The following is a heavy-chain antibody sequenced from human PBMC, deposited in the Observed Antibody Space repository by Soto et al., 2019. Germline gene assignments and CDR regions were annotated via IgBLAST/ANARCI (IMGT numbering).Heavy chain of an antibody. CDR1: GFTFSSYA. CDR3: ATNWDNSGSSAYGRFEH. CDR2: LSGSGGST. V-gene: IGHV3-23*01. Sequence: GGSLRLSCATSGFTFSSYAMSWVRHAPGKGLEWVSALSGSGGSTYYADSVKGRFTISRDNSKNTLYLQMNSLRADATAVYYFATNWDNSGSSAYGRFEHWGQGTLVTVSS. J-gene: IGHJ4*02. D-gene: IGHD3-22*01.